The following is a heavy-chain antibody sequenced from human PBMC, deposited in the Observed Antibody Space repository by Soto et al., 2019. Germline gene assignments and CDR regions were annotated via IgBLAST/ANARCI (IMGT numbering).Heavy chain of an antibody. CDR2: ISGSGGST. CDR1: GFTFSSYA. V-gene: IGHV3-23*01. J-gene: IGHJ4*02. CDR3: AKETVRTYDSSGYFDY. D-gene: IGHD3-22*01. Sequence: GGSLRLSCAASGFTFSSYAMSWVRQAPGKGLEWVSAISGSGGSTYYADSVTGRFTITRDNSKNTLYLQMNSLRAEDTDVYYCAKETVRTYDSSGYFDYWGPGTLVTVSS.